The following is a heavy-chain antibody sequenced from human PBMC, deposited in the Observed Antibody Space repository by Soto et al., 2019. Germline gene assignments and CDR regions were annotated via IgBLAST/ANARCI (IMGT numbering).Heavy chain of an antibody. CDR1: GFTFGDYA. CDR3: TRDGGTGDGANDAFDI. V-gene: IGHV3-49*03. CDR2: IRSKAYGGTT. Sequence: GGSLRLSCTASGFTFGDYAMSWFRQAPGKGLEWVGFIRSKAYGGTTEYAASVKGRFTISRDDSKSIAYLQMNSLKTEDTAVYYCTRDGGTGDGANDAFDIWGQGTMVTVSS. J-gene: IGHJ3*02. D-gene: IGHD7-27*01.